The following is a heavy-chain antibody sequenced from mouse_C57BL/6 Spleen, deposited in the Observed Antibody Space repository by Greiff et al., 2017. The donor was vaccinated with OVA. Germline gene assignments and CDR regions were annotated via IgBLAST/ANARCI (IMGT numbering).Heavy chain of an antibody. V-gene: IGHV14-4*01. CDR2: IDPENGDT. CDR1: GFNIKDDY. CDR3: TTSNYGSTYYYAMDY. J-gene: IGHJ4*01. D-gene: IGHD1-1*01. Sequence: EVKLLESGAELVRPGASVKLSCTASGFNIKDDYMHWVKQRPEQGLEWIGWIDPENGDTEYASKFQGKATITADTSSNTAYLQLSSLTSEATAVYYCTTSNYGSTYYYAMDYWGQGTSVTVSS.